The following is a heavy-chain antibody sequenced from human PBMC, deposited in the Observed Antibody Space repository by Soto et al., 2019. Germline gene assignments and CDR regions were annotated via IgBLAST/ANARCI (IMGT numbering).Heavy chain of an antibody. V-gene: IGHV3-23*01. J-gene: IGHJ4*01. CDR1: GFTFSSYA. CDR3: AKEGTGGVGTDAFDY. Sequence: GGSLRLSCAASGFTFSSYAMSWVRQAPGKGLEWVSAISDSGGSTYYADSVKGRFTISRDNSKNTLYLQMHSLRAEDTAVYYCAKEGTGGVGTDAFDYWGQGTLVTVSS. CDR2: ISDSGGST. D-gene: IGHD2-8*02.